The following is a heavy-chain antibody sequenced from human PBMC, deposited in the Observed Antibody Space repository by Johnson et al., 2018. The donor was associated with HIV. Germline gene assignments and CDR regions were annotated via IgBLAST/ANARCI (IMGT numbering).Heavy chain of an antibody. CDR1: GFFFSNAW. D-gene: IGHD6-19*01. CDR2: IKSKTDGGTT. Sequence: VQLVESGGGLPKPGGSLRLSCAASGFFFSNAWMSWVRQAPGKGLEWVGRIKSKTDGGTTDYAAPVKGRLTISRDNSKNTLYLQMNSLRAEDTAVYYCTYSSDWSPGAFDIWGQGTMVTVSS. J-gene: IGHJ3*02. V-gene: IGHV3-15*01. CDR3: TYSSDWSPGAFDI.